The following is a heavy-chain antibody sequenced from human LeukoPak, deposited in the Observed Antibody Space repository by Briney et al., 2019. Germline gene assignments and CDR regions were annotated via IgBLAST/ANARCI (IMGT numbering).Heavy chain of an antibody. CDR1: GFTFSSYW. D-gene: IGHD3-16*01. J-gene: IGHJ4*02. CDR2: INQDGIEK. Sequence: AGSLTLSCAASGFTFSSYWLSWVRQAPGKGLERVANINQDGIEKYYMDSVKGRFTISRDNAKNSLYLQMNSLRAEDTAVYYCAREAGGGYYFDYWGQGTLVTVSS. CDR3: AREAGGGYYFDY. V-gene: IGHV3-7*01.